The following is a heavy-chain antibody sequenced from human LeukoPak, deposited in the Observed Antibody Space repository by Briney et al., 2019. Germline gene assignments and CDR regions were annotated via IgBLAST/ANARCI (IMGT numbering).Heavy chain of an antibody. D-gene: IGHD1-20*01. CDR1: GFTFSSYS. CDR3: ARGHNWSFDS. Sequence: GGSLRLSCAASGFTFSSYSINWVRQAPGQGLEWVSYFASDRTTIYYADSVKGRFTMSRDNAKNSLYLRMDSLRAEDTAVYYCARGHNWSFDSWGQGTLVTVSS. V-gene: IGHV3-48*01. CDR2: FASDRTTI. J-gene: IGHJ4*02.